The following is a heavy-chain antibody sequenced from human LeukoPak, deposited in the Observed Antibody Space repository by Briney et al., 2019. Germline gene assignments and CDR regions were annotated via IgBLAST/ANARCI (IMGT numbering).Heavy chain of an antibody. V-gene: IGHV3-21*01. CDR3: ARDLEMDIVVVPAAVFYYYYGMDV. CDR2: ISSSSSYI. D-gene: IGHD2-2*03. J-gene: IGHJ6*02. CDR1: GFTFSSYS. Sequence: GGSLRLSCAASGFTFSSYSMNWVRQAPGKGLEWVPSISSSSSYIYYADSVKGRFTISRDNSKNTLYLQMNSLRAEDTAVYYCARDLEMDIVVVPAAVFYYYYGMDVWGQGTTVTVSS.